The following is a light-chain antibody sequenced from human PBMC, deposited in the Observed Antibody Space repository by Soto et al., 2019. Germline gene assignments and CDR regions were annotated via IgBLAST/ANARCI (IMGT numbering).Light chain of an antibody. Sequence: IVLPQSTATLSLSPGQTATLSCRASQSVSSYLAWYQQKAGQAPRLLIYEGSNRATGIPDRFSGSGSGTEFTLTISSLQSEDFAVYFCQQYNNWPPITFGQGTRLENK. V-gene: IGKV3-11*01. CDR2: EGS. J-gene: IGKJ5*01. CDR3: QQYNNWPPIT. CDR1: QSVSSY.